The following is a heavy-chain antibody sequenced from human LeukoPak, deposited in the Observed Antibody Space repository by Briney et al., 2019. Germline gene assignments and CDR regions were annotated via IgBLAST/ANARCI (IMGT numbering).Heavy chain of an antibody. V-gene: IGHV3-64*01. D-gene: IGHD3-16*01. J-gene: IGHJ6*03. Sequence: PGRSLRLSCAASGFTFSSYAMHWVRQAPGKGLEYVSAISSNGGSTYYANSVKGRFTISRDNSKNTLYLQMGSLRAEDMAVYYCARSTSGYYYYYMDVWGKGTTVTISS. CDR2: ISSNGGST. CDR1: GFTFSSYA. CDR3: ARSTSGYYYYYMDV.